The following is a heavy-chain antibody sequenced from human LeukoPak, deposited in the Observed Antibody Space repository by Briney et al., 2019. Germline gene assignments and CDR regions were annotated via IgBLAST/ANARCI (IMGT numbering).Heavy chain of an antibody. Sequence: VTVSCKASGGTFSSYAISWVRQAPGQGLEWMGGIIPIFGTANYAQKFQGRVTITTDESTSTAYMELSSLRSEDTAVYYCASGRSSSYYYYYMDVWGKGTTVTVSS. CDR3: ASGRSSSYYYYYMDV. CDR2: IIPIFGTA. D-gene: IGHD6-6*01. CDR1: GGTFSSYA. V-gene: IGHV1-69*05. J-gene: IGHJ6*03.